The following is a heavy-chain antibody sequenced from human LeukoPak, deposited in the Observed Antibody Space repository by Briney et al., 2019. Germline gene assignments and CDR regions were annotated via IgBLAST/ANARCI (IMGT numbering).Heavy chain of an antibody. J-gene: IGHJ4*02. V-gene: IGHV3-21*04. D-gene: IGHD3-3*01. CDR3: ARVSRSESGIY. CDR1: GFTFSSYI. CDR2: ISSRSSQI. Sequence: GGSLRLSCAASGFTFSSYIMNWVRQAPGKGLEWVSSISSRSSQIYYADSVKGRFTISRDNAKNSLYLQMNSLRAEDTAVYYCARVSRSESGIYWGQGTLVTVSS.